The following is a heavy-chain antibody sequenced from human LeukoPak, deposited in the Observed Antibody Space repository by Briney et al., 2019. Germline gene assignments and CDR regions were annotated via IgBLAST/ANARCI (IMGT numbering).Heavy chain of an antibody. CDR3: ASLDVLLWFGEPLGMDV. Sequence: PGGSLRLSCAASGFTVSSNYMSWVRQAPGKGLEWVSVIYSGGSTYYADSVKGRFTISRDNSKNTLYLQMNSLRAEDTAVYYCASLDVLLWFGEPLGMDVWGQGTTDTVSS. V-gene: IGHV3-53*01. CDR2: IYSGGST. J-gene: IGHJ6*02. CDR1: GFTVSSNY. D-gene: IGHD3-10*01.